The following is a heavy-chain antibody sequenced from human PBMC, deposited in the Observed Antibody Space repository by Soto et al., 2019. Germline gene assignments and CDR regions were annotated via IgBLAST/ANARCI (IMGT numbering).Heavy chain of an antibody. CDR1: GFTFSSYG. D-gene: IGHD3-22*01. V-gene: IGHV3-33*01. J-gene: IGHJ6*02. CDR2: IWYDGSNK. CDR3: ARDPTYYYDSSASARGPRKKYYYYYGMDV. Sequence: PGGSLRLSCAASGFTFSSYGMHWVRQAPGKGLEWVAVIWYDGSNKYYADSVKGRFTISRDNSKNTLYLQMNSLRAEDTAVYYCARDPTYYYDSSASARGPRKKYYYYYGMDVWGQGTTVTVSS.